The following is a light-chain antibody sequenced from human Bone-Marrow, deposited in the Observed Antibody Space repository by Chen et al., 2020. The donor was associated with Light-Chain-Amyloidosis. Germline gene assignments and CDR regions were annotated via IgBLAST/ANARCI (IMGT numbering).Light chain of an antibody. V-gene: IGLV3-21*02. Sequence: SYVLTQPSSVSVAPGQTATIACGGNNIGSTSVHWYQQTPGQAPLLVVYDDSDRPSGIPGRLGGSNSGNTATLTISRVEAEDAADYYCQVWDRSSDRPVFGGGTKLTVL. CDR3: QVWDRSSDRPV. J-gene: IGLJ3*02. CDR2: DDS. CDR1: NIGSTS.